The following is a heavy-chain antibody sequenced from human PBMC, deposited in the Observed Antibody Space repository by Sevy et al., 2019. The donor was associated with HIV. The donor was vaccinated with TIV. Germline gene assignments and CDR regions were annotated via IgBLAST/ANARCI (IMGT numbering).Heavy chain of an antibody. CDR2: ISSSGSTI. Sequence: GGSLRLSCAASGFTFSDYYMSWIRQAPGKGLEWVSYISSSGSTIYYADSVKGRFTISRDNARNSLYLQMNSQRAEDTAVYYCARDFGEDTYYYYYMDVWGKGTTVTVSS. J-gene: IGHJ6*03. CDR3: ARDFGEDTYYYYYMDV. V-gene: IGHV3-11*04. CDR1: GFTFSDYY. D-gene: IGHD3-10*01.